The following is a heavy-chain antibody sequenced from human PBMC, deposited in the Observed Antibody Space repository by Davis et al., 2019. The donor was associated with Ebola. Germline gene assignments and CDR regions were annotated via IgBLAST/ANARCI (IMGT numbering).Heavy chain of an antibody. V-gene: IGHV1-69-2*01. CDR1: GYSFSDYY. D-gene: IGHD3-9*01. J-gene: IGHJ6*02. Sequence: ASVKVSCKGSGYSFSDYYMHWVQGAPGKGLEWVGLVDPKAGKTVYEEKFQDRVTITADKSTDTVYMELSSLRYEDTAVYYCATLDILTAYVSYAMDVWGQGTTVTVS. CDR3: ATLDILTAYVSYAMDV. CDR2: VDPKAGKT.